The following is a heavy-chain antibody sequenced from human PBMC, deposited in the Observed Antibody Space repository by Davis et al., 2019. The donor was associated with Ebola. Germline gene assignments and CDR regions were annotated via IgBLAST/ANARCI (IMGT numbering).Heavy chain of an antibody. Sequence: GESLKISCAASGFTFRNYGMHWVRQAPGKGLEWVAYIRYDEGITSYADSVKGRFTISRDNSKTTLYLQMNSLRSEDTAVYYCARDLTVNAGKYIDPWGRGTLVTVSS. CDR1: GFTFRNYG. CDR2: IRYDEGIT. J-gene: IGHJ5*02. V-gene: IGHV3-30*02. CDR3: ARDLTVNAGKYIDP. D-gene: IGHD3-9*01.